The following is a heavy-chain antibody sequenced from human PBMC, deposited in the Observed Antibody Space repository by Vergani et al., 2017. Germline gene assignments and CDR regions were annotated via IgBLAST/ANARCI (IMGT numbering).Heavy chain of an antibody. CDR2: INWNGGST. D-gene: IGHD6-19*01. V-gene: IGHV3-20*04. CDR3: ARAPGIAVAGIKAGTDY. J-gene: IGHJ4*02. Sequence: EVQLVESGGGVVRPGGSLRLSCAASGFTCDDYGMSWVRQAPGKGVGWVSGINWNGGSTGYADSVKGRFTISRDNAKNSLYLQMNSLRAEDTALYYCARAPGIAVAGIKAGTDYGGQGTLVTVSS. CDR1: GFTCDDYG.